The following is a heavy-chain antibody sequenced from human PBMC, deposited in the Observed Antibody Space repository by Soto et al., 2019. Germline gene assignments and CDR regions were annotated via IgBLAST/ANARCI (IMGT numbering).Heavy chain of an antibody. CDR2: ISYDGSNK. J-gene: IGHJ4*02. Sequence: QVQLVESGGGVVQPGRSLRLSCAAYGFTFSSYGMHWVRQAPGKGLAWVAVISYDGSNKYYADSVKGRFTISRDNSKNTLYLQMNSLRAEDTAVYYCAKNGRSGGVNYWGQGTLVTVSS. CDR3: AKNGRSGGVNY. D-gene: IGHD6-19*01. CDR1: GFTFSSYG. V-gene: IGHV3-30*18.